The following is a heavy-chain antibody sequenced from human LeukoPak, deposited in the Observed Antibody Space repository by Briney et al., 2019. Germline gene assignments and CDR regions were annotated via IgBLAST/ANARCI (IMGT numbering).Heavy chain of an antibody. CDR1: GFTFSSHS. CDR2: ISSSSSTI. CDR3: ARGAYYYED. V-gene: IGHV3-48*01. Sequence: GGSLRLSCAASGFTFSSHSMNWVRQAPGKGLEWVSYISSSSSTICHADSVKGRFTISRDNAKNSLYLQMNSLRAEDTAVYYCARGAYYYEDWGQGTLVTVSS. D-gene: IGHD3-22*01. J-gene: IGHJ4*02.